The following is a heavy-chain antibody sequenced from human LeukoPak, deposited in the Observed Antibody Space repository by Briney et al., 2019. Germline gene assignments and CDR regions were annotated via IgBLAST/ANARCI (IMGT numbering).Heavy chain of an antibody. J-gene: IGHJ6*02. CDR1: GFTFSNYA. V-gene: IGHV3-23*01. Sequence: PGGSLRLSCAATGFTFSNYAMNWVRQAPGKGLEWVSAVSGSGAYTYYVDSVRGRFTISRDNSKNTLYLQLNSLTAEDTAVYYCAKARDVVVVPAAMCALDVGGQGTTVTVPS. CDR2: VSGSGAYT. CDR3: AKARDVVVVPAAMCALDV. D-gene: IGHD2-2*01.